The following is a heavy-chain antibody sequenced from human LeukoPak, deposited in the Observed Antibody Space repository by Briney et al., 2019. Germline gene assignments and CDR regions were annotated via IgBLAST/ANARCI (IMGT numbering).Heavy chain of an antibody. D-gene: IGHD3-22*01. CDR3: ARVGYDSSGRFDY. V-gene: IGHV3-11*04. CDR1: GFTFSDYY. Sequence: GGSLRLSCAASGFTFSDYYMTWLRQAPGKGLEWVSYISSSGSIIYYADSVKGRFIISRDNAENSLYLQMNSLRAEDTAVYFCARVGYDSSGRFDYWGQGTLVTVSS. J-gene: IGHJ4*02. CDR2: ISSSGSII.